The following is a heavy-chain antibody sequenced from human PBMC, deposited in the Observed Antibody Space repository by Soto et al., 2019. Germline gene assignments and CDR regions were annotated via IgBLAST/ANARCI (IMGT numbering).Heavy chain of an antibody. J-gene: IGHJ6*03. Sequence: SETLSLTCAVYGGSFSGYYWSWIRQPPGKGLEWIGEINHSGSTNYNPSLKSRVTISVDTSKNQFSLKLSSVTAADTAVYYCARGKYNWNYYYYYMDVWGKGTTVTVSS. V-gene: IGHV4-34*01. CDR3: ARGKYNWNYYYYYMDV. CDR1: GGSFSGYY. D-gene: IGHD1-20*01. CDR2: INHSGST.